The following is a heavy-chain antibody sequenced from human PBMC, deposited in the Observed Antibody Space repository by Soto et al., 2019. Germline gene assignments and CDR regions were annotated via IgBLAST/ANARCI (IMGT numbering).Heavy chain of an antibody. Sequence: GASVKVSCKASGYTFSNFAMHWVRQAPGQRLEWMGWINPGNGNTKYSQTFQGRVTITRDTSASTAYTELSSLRSEDTAVYYCARAVARGVKTIYYYYGMDVWGQGTTVTVSS. CDR1: GYTFSNFA. CDR2: INPGNGNT. D-gene: IGHD3-10*01. J-gene: IGHJ6*02. V-gene: IGHV1-3*01. CDR3: ARAVARGVKTIYYYYGMDV.